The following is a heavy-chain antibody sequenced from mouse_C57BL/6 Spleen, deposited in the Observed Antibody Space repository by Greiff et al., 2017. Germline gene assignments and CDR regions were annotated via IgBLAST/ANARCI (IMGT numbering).Heavy chain of an antibody. Sequence: EVQLQQSGPELVKPGASVKISCKASGYSFTGYYMNWVKQSPEKSLEWIGEINPSTGGTTYNQKFKAKATLTVDKSSSTAYMQLKSLTSEDSAVYYCARSNYYYGSSYVRYFDVWGTGTTVTVSS. CDR1: GYSFTGYY. CDR3: ARSNYYYGSSYVRYFDV. D-gene: IGHD1-1*01. V-gene: IGHV1-42*01. CDR2: INPSTGGT. J-gene: IGHJ1*03.